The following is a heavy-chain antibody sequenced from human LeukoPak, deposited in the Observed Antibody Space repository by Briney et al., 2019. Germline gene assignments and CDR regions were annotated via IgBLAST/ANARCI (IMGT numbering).Heavy chain of an antibody. V-gene: IGHV3-30-3*01. J-gene: IGHJ2*01. CDR1: GFTFSSYV. Sequence: GGSPRLSCAASGFTFSSYVMHWVRQAPGKGLEWVAVISYDGSNKYYAHSVKGRFTISRDNSKNTLYLQMNSLRAEDTAVYYCANSGYGRVNYFDLWGRGTLVTVSS. D-gene: IGHD5-12*01. CDR2: ISYDGSNK. CDR3: ANSGYGRVNYFDL.